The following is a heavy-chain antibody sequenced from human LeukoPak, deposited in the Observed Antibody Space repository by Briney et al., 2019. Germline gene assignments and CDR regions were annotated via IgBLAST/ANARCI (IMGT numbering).Heavy chain of an antibody. CDR1: GFTFSSYA. CDR3: AKSTRTGYYYDSSGYYPFDY. J-gene: IGHJ4*02. CDR2: ISGTGGST. D-gene: IGHD3-22*01. V-gene: IGHV3-23*01. Sequence: GGSLRLSCAASGFTFSSYAMSWVRQAPGKGLEWVSTISGTGGSTYYADSVKGQFTISRDNSKNTLYMQMNSLRAEDTAVYYCAKSTRTGYYYDSSGYYPFDYWGQGTLVTVSS.